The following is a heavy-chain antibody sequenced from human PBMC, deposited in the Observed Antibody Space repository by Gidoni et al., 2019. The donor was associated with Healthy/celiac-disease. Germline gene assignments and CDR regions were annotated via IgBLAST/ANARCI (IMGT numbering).Heavy chain of an antibody. D-gene: IGHD6-19*01. J-gene: IGHJ4*02. CDR3: ARDSVSGWYPPLDY. V-gene: IGHV3-21*01. CDR2: ISSSSSYI. CDR1: GFTFSSYS. Sequence: EVQLVESGGGLVKPGGSLRLSCAASGFTFSSYSMNWVRQAPGKGLEWVSSISSSSSYIYYADSVKGRFTISRDNAKNSLYLQMNSLRAEDTAVYYCARDSVSGWYPPLDYWGQGTLVTVSS.